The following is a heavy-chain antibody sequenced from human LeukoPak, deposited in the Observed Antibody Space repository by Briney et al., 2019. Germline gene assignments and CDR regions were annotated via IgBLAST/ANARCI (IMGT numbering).Heavy chain of an antibody. D-gene: IGHD2-15*01. CDR3: AKGLVAANGWFDP. Sequence: ASVKVSCKASGYTFTSYYMHWVRQAPGQGLEWMGIINPSGDSTSYAQKFQGRVTMTRDMSTSTVYMELSSLRSEDTAVYYCAKGLVAANGWFDPWGQGTLVTVSS. CDR1: GYTFTSYY. CDR2: INPSGDST. J-gene: IGHJ5*02. V-gene: IGHV1-46*01.